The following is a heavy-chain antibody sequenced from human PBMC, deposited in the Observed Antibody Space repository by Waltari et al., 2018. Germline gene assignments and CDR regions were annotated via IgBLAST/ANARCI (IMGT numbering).Heavy chain of an antibody. CDR3: AKKIDEVYGRDGLVYDGFDM. Sequence: EVQLVESGGGLVQPGRSLRLSCAASGFTFDDYAMHWFRQAPGKGLEWGAGINWNSDSVAYGDSVKGRFTISRDNARNSLYLQLNSLTTEDTALYYCAKKIDEVYGRDGLVYDGFDMWGQGTMVTVSS. J-gene: IGHJ3*02. CDR2: INWNSDSV. V-gene: IGHV3-9*01. D-gene: IGHD2-8*01. CDR1: GFTFDDYA.